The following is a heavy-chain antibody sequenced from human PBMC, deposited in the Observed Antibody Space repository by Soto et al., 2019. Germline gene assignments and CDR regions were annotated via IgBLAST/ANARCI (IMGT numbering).Heavy chain of an antibody. D-gene: IGHD3-10*01. Sequence: PSETLSLTCTVSGGSISSDYWSWIRQPPGKGLEWIGYIYYSGSINYNPSLESRVAISVDTSKNQFSLKLTSVSSVFRLYLQMNSLKTEDTAVYYCTTGSFEHDYVGSYLGWGQGTLVTVSS. V-gene: IGHV4-59*01. CDR1: GGSISSDY. CDR3: NSLKTEDTAVYYCTTGSFEHDYVGSYLG. J-gene: IGHJ4*02. CDR2: IYYSGSI.